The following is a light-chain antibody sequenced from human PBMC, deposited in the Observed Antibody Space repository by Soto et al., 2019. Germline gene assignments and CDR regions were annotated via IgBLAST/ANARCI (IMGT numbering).Light chain of an antibody. V-gene: IGKV3-15*01. CDR3: QQYNKWPPIT. CDR1: QSVSSN. J-gene: IGKJ5*01. Sequence: EIVMTQSPATLSVSPGERATLSCRASQSVSSNLAWYQQKPGQAPRLLICGASTRATGIPARFSGSGSGTEFTLTISSLQSEDFAVYYCQQYNKWPPITFGQGTRLEIK. CDR2: GAS.